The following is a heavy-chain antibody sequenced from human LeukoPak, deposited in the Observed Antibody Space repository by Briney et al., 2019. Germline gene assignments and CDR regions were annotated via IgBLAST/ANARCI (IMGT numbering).Heavy chain of an antibody. J-gene: IGHJ6*03. CDR1: GGSISSGSYY. CDR2: IYTSGST. CDR3: ARLPPYYYYYMDV. V-gene: IGHV4-61*02. Sequence: SETLSLTCTVSGGSISSGSYYWSWIRQPAGKGLEWIGRIYTSGSTNYNPSLKSRVTISVDTSKNQFSLKLSSVTAADTAVYYCARLPPYYYYYMDVWGKGTTVTVSS.